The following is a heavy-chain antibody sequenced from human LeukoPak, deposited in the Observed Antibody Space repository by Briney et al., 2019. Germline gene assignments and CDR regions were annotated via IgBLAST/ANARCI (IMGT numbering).Heavy chain of an antibody. V-gene: IGHV1-18*01. CDR1: GYTFTSYG. Sequence: ASVKVSCKASGYTFTSYGISWVRQAPGQGLEWMGWISAYNGNTNYVQKLQGRVTMTADTSTSTAYMELRSLRSDDTAMYYCARDGYCSGGSCYSIGDYHYYGMDVWGQGTTVTVSS. CDR2: ISAYNGNT. J-gene: IGHJ6*02. D-gene: IGHD2-15*01. CDR3: ARDGYCSGGSCYSIGDYHYYGMDV.